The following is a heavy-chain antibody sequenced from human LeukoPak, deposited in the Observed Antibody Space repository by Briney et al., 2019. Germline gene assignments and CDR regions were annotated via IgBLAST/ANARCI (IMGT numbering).Heavy chain of an antibody. CDR3: STLTSRGLSDS. V-gene: IGHV3-15*07. CDR1: GFTFTNAW. Sequence: GGSLRLSCAASGFTFTNAWMNWIRQAPGKGLEWVGRIKSKADGETIDYAAPVKGRFTFSRDDSKNMLYLQMNSLKSEDTAVYYCSTLTSRGLSDSWGQGTLVTVSS. J-gene: IGHJ4*02. CDR2: IKSKADGETI. D-gene: IGHD1-20*01.